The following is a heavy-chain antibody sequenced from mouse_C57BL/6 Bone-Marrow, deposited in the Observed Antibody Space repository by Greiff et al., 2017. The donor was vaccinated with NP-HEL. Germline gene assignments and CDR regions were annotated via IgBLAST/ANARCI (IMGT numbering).Heavy chain of an antibody. CDR3: ARGGLTGSSYYFDY. J-gene: IGHJ2*01. CDR1: GYTFTSYW. V-gene: IGHV1-52*01. D-gene: IGHD4-1*01. Sequence: VQLQQPGAELVRPGSSVKLSCKASGYTFTSYWLHWVKQRPIQGLEWIGNIDPSDSETHYTQKFKDKATLTVDTSSSTAYMQRSSLTAEDAAVYYCARGGLTGSSYYFDYGGQGTTLTVSS. CDR2: IDPSDSET.